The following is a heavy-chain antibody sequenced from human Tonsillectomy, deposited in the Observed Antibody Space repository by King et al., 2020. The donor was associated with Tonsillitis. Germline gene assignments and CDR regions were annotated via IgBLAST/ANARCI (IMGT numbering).Heavy chain of an antibody. V-gene: IGHV4-59*01. D-gene: IGHD3-22*01. Sequence: VQLQESGPGLVKPSETLSLTCTVSGDSISSYHWSWIRQPPGKGLEWIAYIYYSGSTNYNPSLKSRVTISVDTSKNQFSLKLSSVTAADTAVYYCARGITMTGHDYWGQGTLVTVSS. CDR3: ARGITMTGHDY. J-gene: IGHJ4*02. CDR1: GDSISSYH. CDR2: IYYSGST.